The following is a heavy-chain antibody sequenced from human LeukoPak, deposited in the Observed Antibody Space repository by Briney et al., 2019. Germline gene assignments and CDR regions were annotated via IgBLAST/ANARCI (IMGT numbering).Heavy chain of an antibody. D-gene: IGHD3/OR15-3a*01. J-gene: IGHJ4*02. V-gene: IGHV3-23*01. CDR3: AKSPGCWTHDY. CDR1: EFTSSSPG. Sequence: GGSLRLSCAGSEFTSSSPGMTWVRQAPGKGLEWVSSITGNGVTAYYADSVRGRFTVSTDSSKSTLYLQMNSLRAEDTAIYYCAKSPGCWTHDYWGQGILVTVSS. CDR2: ITGNGVTA.